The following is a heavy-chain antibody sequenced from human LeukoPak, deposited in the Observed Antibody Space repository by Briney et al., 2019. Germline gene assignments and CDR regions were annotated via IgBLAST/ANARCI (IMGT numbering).Heavy chain of an antibody. CDR1: GGSISSYY. CDR3: ARVLSDYGDSYIFDY. CDR2: IYYSRST. D-gene: IGHD4-17*01. Sequence: SETLTLTXTVSGGSISSYYWSWIWQPPGKGLEWVGYIYYSRSTNYNPSLKSRVTISVDTSKNQFSLKLSSVTAADTAVYYCARVLSDYGDSYIFDYWGQGTLVTVSS. J-gene: IGHJ4*02. V-gene: IGHV4-59*01.